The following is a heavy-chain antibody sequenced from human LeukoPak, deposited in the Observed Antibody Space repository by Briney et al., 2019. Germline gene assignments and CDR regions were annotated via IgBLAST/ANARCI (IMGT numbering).Heavy chain of an antibody. J-gene: IGHJ6*03. CDR1: GGSFSGYY. D-gene: IGHD2-2*01. CDR3: ARGVTIPAAYRLPFGRYYMDV. V-gene: IGHV4-34*01. CDR2: INHSGST. Sequence: PSETLSLTCAVYGGSFSGYYRSWIRQPPGKGLEWVGGINHSGSTNYNPSLKSRVTISVDTSKNQFSLTLSSVTAADTAVYYCARGVTIPAAYRLPFGRYYMDVWGKGTTVTAAS.